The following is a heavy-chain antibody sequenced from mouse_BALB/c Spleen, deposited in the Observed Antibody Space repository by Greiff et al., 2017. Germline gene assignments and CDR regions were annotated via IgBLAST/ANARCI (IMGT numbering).Heavy chain of an antibody. V-gene: IGHV14-3*02. CDR1: GFNIKDTY. Sequence: EVQLQESGAELVKPGASVKLSCTASGFNIKDTYMHWVKQRPEQGLEWIGRIDSANGNTKYDPKFQGKATITADTSSNTAYLQLSSLTSEDTAVYYCARSRDYDHYYAMDYWGQGTSVTVSS. CDR2: IDSANGNT. CDR3: ARSRDYDHYYAMDY. D-gene: IGHD2-4*01. J-gene: IGHJ4*01.